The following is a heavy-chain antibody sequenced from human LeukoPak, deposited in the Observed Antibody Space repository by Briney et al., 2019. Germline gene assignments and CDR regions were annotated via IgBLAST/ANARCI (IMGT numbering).Heavy chain of an antibody. D-gene: IGHD2-15*01. V-gene: IGHV3-7*01. CDR3: ASQSRYCSADSCYSFDY. J-gene: IGHJ4*02. CDR2: IKQDGSDK. CDR1: GLKFSSYW. Sequence: GGSLRLSCAASGLKFSSYWMSWVRQAPGKGLEWVANIKQDGSDKYYVDSVKSRFTISRDNAKNSLYLQMNSLRAEDTAVYYCASQSRYCSADSCYSFDYWGQGTLVTVSS.